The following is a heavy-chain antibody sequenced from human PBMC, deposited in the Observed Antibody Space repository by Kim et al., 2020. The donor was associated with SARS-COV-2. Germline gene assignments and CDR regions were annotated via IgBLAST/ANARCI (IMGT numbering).Heavy chain of an antibody. V-gene: IGHV3-30-3*01. J-gene: IGHJ4*02. Sequence: GSLRLSCAASGFTFSSYAMHWVRQAPGKGLEWVAVISYDGSNKYYADSVKGRFTISRDNSKNTLYLQMNSLRAEDTAVYYCARDKSSAVTIFDYWGQGTLVTVSS. CDR3: ARDKSSAVTIFDY. D-gene: IGHD4-17*01. CDR2: ISYDGSNK. CDR1: GFTFSSYA.